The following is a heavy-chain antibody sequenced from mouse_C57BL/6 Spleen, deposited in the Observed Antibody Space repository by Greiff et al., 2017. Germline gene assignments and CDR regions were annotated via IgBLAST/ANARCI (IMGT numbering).Heavy chain of an antibody. CDR3: ASDDYERGYAMDY. Sequence: EVQLQQSGAELVKPGASVKLSCTASGFNIKDYYMHWVKQRTEQGLEWIGRIDPEDGETKYAAKFQGKATITADTSSNTAYLQLSSLTSEDTAVYYCASDDYERGYAMDYWGQGTSVTVSS. CDR1: GFNIKDYY. V-gene: IGHV14-2*01. D-gene: IGHD2-4*01. CDR2: IDPEDGET. J-gene: IGHJ4*01.